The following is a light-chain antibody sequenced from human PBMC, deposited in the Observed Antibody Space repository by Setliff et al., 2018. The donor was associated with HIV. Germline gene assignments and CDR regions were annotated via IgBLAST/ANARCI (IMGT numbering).Light chain of an antibody. J-gene: IGKJ4*01. CDR1: ENIRNY. Sequence: DIRMTQSPSSLSASVGDRVTITCRASENIRNYLSWYQQRPGKAPKLLIYSASSLQSGVPSRFSGSGSGTDFFLTISSLQPEDSATYYCQQTDSTPTFGGGTKV. CDR2: SAS. CDR3: QQTDSTPT. V-gene: IGKV1-39*01.